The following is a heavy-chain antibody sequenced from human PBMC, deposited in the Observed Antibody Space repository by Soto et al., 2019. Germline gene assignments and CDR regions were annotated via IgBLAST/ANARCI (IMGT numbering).Heavy chain of an antibody. CDR1: GFTFSSYW. CDR2: INSDGSST. J-gene: IGHJ6*02. V-gene: IGHV3-74*01. Sequence: GGSLRLSCAASGFTFSSYWMHWVRQAPGKWLVWVSRINSDGSSTSYADSVKGRFTISRDNAKNTLYLQMNSLRAEDTAVYYCARDGEADLNYYYYYGMDVWGQGXTVTVYS. D-gene: IGHD2-21*01. CDR3: ARDGEADLNYYYYYGMDV.